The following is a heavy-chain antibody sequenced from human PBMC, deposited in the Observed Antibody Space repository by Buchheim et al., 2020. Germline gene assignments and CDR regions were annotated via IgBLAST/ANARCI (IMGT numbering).Heavy chain of an antibody. J-gene: IGHJ4*02. Sequence: QLQLQESGPGLVKPSETLSLTCTVSGGSISSSSYYWGWIRQPPGKGLEWIGSIYSSGSTYYNPSLKSRVTISVDTSKNQSSLKLGSVTAADTAVYYCASTSYGSGSPFDCWGQGTL. CDR1: GGSISSSSYY. D-gene: IGHD3-10*01. CDR2: IYSSGST. V-gene: IGHV4-39*01. CDR3: ASTSYGSGSPFDC.